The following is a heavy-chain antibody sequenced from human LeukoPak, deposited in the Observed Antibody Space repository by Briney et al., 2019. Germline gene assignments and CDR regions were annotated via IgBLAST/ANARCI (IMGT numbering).Heavy chain of an antibody. Sequence: SETLSLTCAVYGGSFSGYYWSWIRQPPGKGLEWIGEINHSGSTNYNPSLKSRVTISVDTSMNQFSLKLSSVTAADTAVYYCARGSRNNYYDSRPNWFDPWGQGTLVTVSS. V-gene: IGHV4-34*01. D-gene: IGHD3-22*01. CDR1: GGSFSGYY. CDR2: INHSGST. J-gene: IGHJ5*02. CDR3: ARGSRNNYYDSRPNWFDP.